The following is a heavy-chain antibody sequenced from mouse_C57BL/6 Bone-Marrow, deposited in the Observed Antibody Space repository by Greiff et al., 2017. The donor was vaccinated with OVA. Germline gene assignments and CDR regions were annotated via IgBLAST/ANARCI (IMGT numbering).Heavy chain of an antibody. Sequence: EVQLVESGGGLVQPGGSLKLSCAASGFTFSDYGMAWVRQAPRKGPEWVAFISNLAYSIYYADTVTGRFTISRENAKNTLYLEMSSLRSEDTAMYYCARLGGSSSYYYAMDYWGQGTSVTVSS. J-gene: IGHJ4*01. CDR2: ISNLAYSI. CDR3: ARLGGSSSYYYAMDY. D-gene: IGHD1-1*01. CDR1: GFTFSDYG. V-gene: IGHV5-15*01.